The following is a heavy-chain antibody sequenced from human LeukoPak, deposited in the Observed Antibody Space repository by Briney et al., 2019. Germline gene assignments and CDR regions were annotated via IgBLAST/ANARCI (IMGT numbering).Heavy chain of an antibody. D-gene: IGHD1-26*01. CDR1: GGSFSGYF. J-gene: IGHJ4*02. CDR3: ARGGGSYTY. V-gene: IGHV4-34*01. Sequence: KPSETLSLTCAVYGGSFSGYFWTWIRQPPGKGLEWIGEINHSGSTNYNPSLKSRVTISIDTSKNQFSLNLSSVTAVDTAVYFYARGGGSYTYWGQGTLVTVSS. CDR2: INHSGST.